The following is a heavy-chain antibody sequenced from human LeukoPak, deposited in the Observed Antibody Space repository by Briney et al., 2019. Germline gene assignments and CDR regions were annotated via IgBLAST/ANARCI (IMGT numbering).Heavy chain of an antibody. CDR2: IYYSGST. J-gene: IGHJ6*03. Sequence: SETLSLTCTVSGGSINSYYWSWIRQPPGKGLEWIGYIYYSGSTNYNPSLKSRVAISVETSKNEFSLKLRSVTAADTAVYYCASLVASYYYYMDVWGKGTTVTVSS. CDR1: GGSINSYY. V-gene: IGHV4-59*01. CDR3: ASLVASYYYYMDV. D-gene: IGHD2-2*01.